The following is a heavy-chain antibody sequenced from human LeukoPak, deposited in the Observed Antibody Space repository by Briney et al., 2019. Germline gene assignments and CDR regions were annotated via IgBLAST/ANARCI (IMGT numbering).Heavy chain of an antibody. Sequence: SETLSLTCTVSGGSISSSSYYWGWIRQPPGKGLEWIGSIYYSGSTYYNPSLKSRVTISVDTSKNQFSLKLSSVTAADTAVYYCARDGPPFDDFWSGYYNEEGNYYMDVWGKGTTVTVSS. CDR1: GGSISSSSYY. CDR2: IYYSGST. J-gene: IGHJ6*03. V-gene: IGHV4-39*02. D-gene: IGHD3-3*01. CDR3: ARDGPPFDDFWSGYYNEEGNYYMDV.